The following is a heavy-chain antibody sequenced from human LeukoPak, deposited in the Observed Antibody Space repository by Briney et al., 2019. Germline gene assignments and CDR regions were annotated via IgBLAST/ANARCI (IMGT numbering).Heavy chain of an antibody. CDR2: INHSGST. V-gene: IGHV4-34*01. CDR1: GGSFSGYY. D-gene: IGHD6-13*01. Sequence: SETLSLTCAVYGGSFSGYYWSWIRQPPGKGLEWIGEINHSGSTNYNPSLKSRVTISVDMSKNQFSLKLSSVTAADTAVYYCASGQQSDAFDIWGQGTMVTVSS. CDR3: ASGQQSDAFDI. J-gene: IGHJ3*02.